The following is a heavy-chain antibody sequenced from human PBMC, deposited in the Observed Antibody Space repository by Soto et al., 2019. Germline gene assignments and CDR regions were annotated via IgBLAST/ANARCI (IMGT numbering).Heavy chain of an antibody. Sequence: ETLSLTCTVSGGSIKVGGYYWGWIRQPPGRGLERVATIYYSGTTYYNPSLKSRLTISLDTSRNQFSLDLTSVTAADTAVYYCARLAYSHYSTWGHGTLVTVS. CDR2: IYYSGTT. CDR1: GGSIKVGGYY. J-gene: IGHJ4*01. D-gene: IGHD5-12*01. V-gene: IGHV4-39*01. CDR3: ARLAYSHYST.